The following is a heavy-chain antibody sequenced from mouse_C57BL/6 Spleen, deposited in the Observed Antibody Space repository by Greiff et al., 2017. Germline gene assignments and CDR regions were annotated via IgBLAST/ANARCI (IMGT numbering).Heavy chain of an antibody. J-gene: IGHJ1*03. CDR1: GYTFTSYW. V-gene: IGHV1-59*01. D-gene: IGHD2-1*01. Sequence: VKLQQPGAELVRPGTSVKLSCKASGYTFTSYWMHWVKQRPGQGLEWIGVIDPSDSYTNYNQKFKGKATLTVDTSSSTAYMQLSSLTSEDSAVYYCARGDGNYGYFDVWGTGTTVTVSA. CDR3: ARGDGNYGYFDV. CDR2: IDPSDSYT.